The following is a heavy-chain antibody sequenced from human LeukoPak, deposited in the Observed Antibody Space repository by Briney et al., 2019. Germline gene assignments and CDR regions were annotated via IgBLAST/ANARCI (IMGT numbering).Heavy chain of an antibody. CDR2: ISYDGSNK. V-gene: IGHV3-30-3*01. J-gene: IGHJ3*02. Sequence: GGSLRLSCAASGFTFSSYAMHWVRQAPGKGLEWVAVISYDGSNKYYADSVKGRFTISRDKSKNTLYLQMNSLRAEDTAVYYCARDRYSGSYYEDDAFDIWGQGTMVTVSS. CDR1: GFTFSSYA. CDR3: ARDRYSGSYYEDDAFDI. D-gene: IGHD1-26*01.